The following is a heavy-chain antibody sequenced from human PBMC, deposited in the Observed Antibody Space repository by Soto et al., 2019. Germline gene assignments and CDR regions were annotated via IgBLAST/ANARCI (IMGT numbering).Heavy chain of an antibody. D-gene: IGHD2-2*02. CDR3: ARGWIVLRPAAIDYGMDV. J-gene: IGHJ6*02. Sequence: PSATLSLTCAVYGGTLRGYYWSWIRQPPGKGLEWIGEVNHRGSTNYNPSLKSRVTISVDTSKNQFSLKLSSVTAADTAVYYCARGWIVLRPAAIDYGMDVWGQGTTVT. CDR1: GGTLRGYY. V-gene: IGHV4-34*01. CDR2: VNHRGST.